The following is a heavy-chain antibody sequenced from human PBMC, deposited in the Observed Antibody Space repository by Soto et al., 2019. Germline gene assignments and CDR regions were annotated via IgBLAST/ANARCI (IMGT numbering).Heavy chain of an antibody. Sequence: SETLSLTCAVSGDSISGGAYYWSWIRQPPGKGLEWIGYIYYSGSTYYNPSLRSRVTISVDTSKNQFSLKLSSVTAADTAVYYCARYGSGECNRGSCYSPFDYWGQGTLVTVSS. D-gene: IGHD2-15*01. V-gene: IGHV4-30-4*01. J-gene: IGHJ4*02. CDR2: IYYSGST. CDR1: GDSISGGAYY. CDR3: ARYGSGECNRGSCYSPFDY.